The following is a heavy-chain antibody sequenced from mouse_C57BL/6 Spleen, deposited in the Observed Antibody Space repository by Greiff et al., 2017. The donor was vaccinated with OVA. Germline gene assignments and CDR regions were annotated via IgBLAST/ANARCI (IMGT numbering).Heavy chain of an antibody. CDR3: ASEGFITTVESFAY. J-gene: IGHJ3*01. V-gene: IGHV1-64*01. Sequence: QVQLQQPGAELVKPGASVKLSCKASGYTFTSYWMHWVKQRPGPGLEWIGMIHPNSGSTNYNEKFKSKATLTVDKSSSTAYMQLSSLTSEDSAVYYCASEGFITTVESFAYWGQGTLVTVSA. D-gene: IGHD1-1*01. CDR2: IHPNSGST. CDR1: GYTFTSYW.